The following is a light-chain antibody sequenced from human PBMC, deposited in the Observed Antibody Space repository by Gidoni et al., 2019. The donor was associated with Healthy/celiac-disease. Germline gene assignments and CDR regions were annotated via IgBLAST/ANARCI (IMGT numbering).Light chain of an antibody. Sequence: DIQMTQSPSSLSASVGDRVTITCRASQSITRYLNWYQQKPGTAPKLLIYAASILQSGLPSRFSGSGSGTDFTLTISGLQPEDSATYYCQQSYTTPRDTFGQGTKLEIK. V-gene: IGKV1-39*01. J-gene: IGKJ2*01. CDR2: AAS. CDR1: QSITRY. CDR3: QQSYTTPRDT.